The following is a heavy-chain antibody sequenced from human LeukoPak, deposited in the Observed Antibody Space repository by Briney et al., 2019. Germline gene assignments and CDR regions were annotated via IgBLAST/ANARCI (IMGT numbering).Heavy chain of an antibody. CDR3: ARGNFDIVVVPAATYYYYYGMDV. D-gene: IGHD2-2*01. CDR2: IYYSGST. J-gene: IGHJ6*02. V-gene: IGHV4-61*01. Sequence: SETLSLTCTVSGGSVSSGSYYWSWIRQPPGKGLEWIGYIYYSGSTNYNPSLKSRVTISVDTSKNQFSLKLSSVTAADTAVYYCARGNFDIVVVPAATYYYYYGMDVWVQGTTVTVSS. CDR1: GGSVSSGSYY.